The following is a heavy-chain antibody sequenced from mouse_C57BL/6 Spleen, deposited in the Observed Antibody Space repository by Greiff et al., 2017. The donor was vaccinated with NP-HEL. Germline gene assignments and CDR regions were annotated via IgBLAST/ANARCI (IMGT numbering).Heavy chain of an antibody. CDR1: GYTFTDYN. CDR3: ARYYGSSYVKY. V-gene: IGHV1-22*01. CDR2: INPNNGGT. Sequence: VHVKQSGPELVKPGASVKMSCKASGYTFTDYNMHWVKQSHGKSLEWIGYINPNNGGTSYNQKFKGKATLTVNKSSSTAYMELRSLTSEDSAVYYCARYYGSSYVKYWGQGTTLTVSS. D-gene: IGHD1-1*01. J-gene: IGHJ2*01.